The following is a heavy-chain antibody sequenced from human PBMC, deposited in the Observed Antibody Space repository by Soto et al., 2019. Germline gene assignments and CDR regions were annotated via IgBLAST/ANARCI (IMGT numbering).Heavy chain of an antibody. Sequence: SETLSLTCTVSGDSITNTDHFWGWIRQPPGKGPEWIGSFLYGGSIYYTPSLKSRATISVDTSRNQFSLRLTSVAAADTAVYYCARQYTNGWYFQYWGQGTLVTVSS. V-gene: IGHV4-39*01. CDR2: FLYGGSI. CDR1: GDSITNTDHF. CDR3: ARQYTNGWYFQY. J-gene: IGHJ1*01. D-gene: IGHD6-25*01.